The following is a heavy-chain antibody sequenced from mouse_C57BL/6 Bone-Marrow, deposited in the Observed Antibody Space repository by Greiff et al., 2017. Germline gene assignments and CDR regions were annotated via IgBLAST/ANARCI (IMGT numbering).Heavy chain of an antibody. CDR3: ARLGYYDWAIDY. V-gene: IGHV5-15*01. J-gene: IGHJ4*01. Sequence: EVQVLESGGGLVQPGGSLKLSCAASGFTFSDYGMDWVRQTPGKGPEWVAVISNLACSIYYEDNVTGRFTISSENAKNTLYLEMSSLRSEDTAMYYCARLGYYDWAIDYWGQGTSVTVSS. D-gene: IGHD2-3*01. CDR2: ISNLACSI. CDR1: GFTFSDYG.